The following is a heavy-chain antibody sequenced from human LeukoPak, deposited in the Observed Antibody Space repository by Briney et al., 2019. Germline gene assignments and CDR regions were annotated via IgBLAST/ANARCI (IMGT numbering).Heavy chain of an antibody. CDR1: GFTFSDYY. V-gene: IGHV3-11*04. J-gene: IGHJ4*02. D-gene: IGHD1-7*01. CDR2: ISSSGSTI. CDR3: ARDHPALELPWYYFDY. Sequence: KTGGSLRLSCAAFGFTFSDYYMSWIRQAPGKGLEWVSYISSSGSTIYYADSVKGRFTISRDNAKNSLYLQMNSLRAEDTAVYYCARDHPALELPWYYFDYWGQGTLVTVSS.